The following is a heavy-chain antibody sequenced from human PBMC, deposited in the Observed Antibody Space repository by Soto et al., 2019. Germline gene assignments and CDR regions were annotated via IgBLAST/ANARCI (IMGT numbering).Heavy chain of an antibody. CDR1: GFTVSSNY. Sequence: GGSLRLSCAASGFTVSSNYMSWVRQAPGKGLEWVSVIYSGGSTYYADSVKGRFTISRDNSKNTLYLQMNSLRAEDTAVYYCARSELYSGYPLFDYWGQGTLVTVSS. J-gene: IGHJ4*02. CDR2: IYSGGST. D-gene: IGHD5-12*01. V-gene: IGHV3-66*01. CDR3: ARSELYSGYPLFDY.